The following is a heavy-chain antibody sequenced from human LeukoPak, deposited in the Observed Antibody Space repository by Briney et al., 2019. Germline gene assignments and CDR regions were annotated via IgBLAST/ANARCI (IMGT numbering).Heavy chain of an antibody. J-gene: IGHJ4*02. V-gene: IGHV3-11*06. CDR1: GFTFSDDY. CDR3: ERHTRTAAF. CDR2: IGGSGSDT. D-gene: IGHD2-15*01. Sequence: GGSLRLSCAASGFTFSDDYMTWIRQVPGKGLESIAYIGGSGSDTNYADSVRGRFTISRDNARSSLFLQMNSLTAEDSAVYFCERHTRTAAFWGQGALVTVSS.